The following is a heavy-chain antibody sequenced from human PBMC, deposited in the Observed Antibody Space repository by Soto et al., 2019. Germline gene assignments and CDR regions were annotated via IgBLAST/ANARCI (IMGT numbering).Heavy chain of an antibody. D-gene: IGHD1-1*01. CDR3: ARARAQLEQKYYYYMDV. CDR2: IYYSGST. J-gene: IGHJ6*03. V-gene: IGHV4-30-4*01. Sequence: SETLSLTCTVSGGSISSNDYYWNWIRQAPGKGLEWIGYIYYSGSTYYNPSLKSRVTISVDTSKNQFSLKLSSVTAADTAVYYCARARAQLEQKYYYYMDVWGKGTTVTVSS. CDR1: GGSISSNDYY.